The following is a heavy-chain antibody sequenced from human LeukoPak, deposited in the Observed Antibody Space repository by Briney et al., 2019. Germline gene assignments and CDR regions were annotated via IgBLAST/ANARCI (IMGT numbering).Heavy chain of an antibody. V-gene: IGHV5-51*01. CDR1: GYSFTTYW. CDR3: ARQYCTSTSCYRVNAFDI. D-gene: IGHD2-2*01. Sequence: GESLKISCMGSGYSFTTYWIGWVRQMPGKGLEWMGIIFPGDSDTRYSPSFQGQVTISADKSTSTAYLQWSSLKASDTAMYYCARQYCTSTSCYRVNAFDIWGQGTMVTVSS. CDR2: IFPGDSDT. J-gene: IGHJ3*02.